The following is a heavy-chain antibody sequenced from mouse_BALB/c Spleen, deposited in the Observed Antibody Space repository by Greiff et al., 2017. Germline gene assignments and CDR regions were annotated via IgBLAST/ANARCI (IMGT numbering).Heavy chain of an antibody. CDR1: GYAFSSYW. CDR2: IYPGDGDT. J-gene: IGHJ3*01. CDR3: ARGGYRYAWFAY. D-gene: IGHD2-14*01. Sequence: VKLQESGAELVRPGSSVKISCKASGYAFSSYWMNWVKQRPGQGLEWIGQIYPGDGDTNYNGKFKGKATLTADKSSSTAYMQLSSLTSEDSAVYFCARGGYRYAWFAYWGQGTLVTVSA. V-gene: IGHV1-80*01.